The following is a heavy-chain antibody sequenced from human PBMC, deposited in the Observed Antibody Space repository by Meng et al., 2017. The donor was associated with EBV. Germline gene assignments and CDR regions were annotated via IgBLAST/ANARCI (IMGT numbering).Heavy chain of an antibody. Sequence: VQLVQSGAEWKKPGSSVKVSCKASGGTFSSYAISWVRQAPGQGLEWMGGIIPILGIANYAQKFQGRVTITADKSTSTAYMELSSLRSEDTAVYYCARERPGGMATTPYFDYWGQGTLVTVSS. V-gene: IGHV1-69*10. CDR1: GGTFSSYA. CDR3: ARERPGGMATTPYFDY. CDR2: IIPILGIA. J-gene: IGHJ4*02. D-gene: IGHD5-24*01.